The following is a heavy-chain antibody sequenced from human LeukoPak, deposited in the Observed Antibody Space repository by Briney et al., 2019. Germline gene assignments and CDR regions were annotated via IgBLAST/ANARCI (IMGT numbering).Heavy chain of an antibody. D-gene: IGHD2-15*01. V-gene: IGHV4-34*01. CDR2: INHSGST. CDR3: AVCSGGSCYYFDY. Sequence: SETLSLTCAVYGGSFSGYYWSWIRQPPGKGLEWIGEINHSGSTNCNPSLKSRVTISVDTSKNQFSLKLSSVTAADTAVYYCAVCSGGSCYYFDYWGQGTLVTVSS. CDR1: GGSFSGYY. J-gene: IGHJ4*02.